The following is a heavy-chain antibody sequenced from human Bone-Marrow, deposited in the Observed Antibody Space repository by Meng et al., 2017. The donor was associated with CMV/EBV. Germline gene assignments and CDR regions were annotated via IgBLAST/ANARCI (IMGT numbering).Heavy chain of an antibody. J-gene: IGHJ6*02. V-gene: IGHV3-53*01. Sequence: GGSLRLSCAASGFTVSSNYMSWVRQAPGKGLEWVSVIYSGGSTYYADSVKGRFTISRDNSKNTLYLQMNSLRAEDTAVYYCARDRYYYGMDFWGPGTTVTVSS. CDR2: IYSGGST. CDR3: ARDRYYYGMDF. CDR1: GFTVSSNY.